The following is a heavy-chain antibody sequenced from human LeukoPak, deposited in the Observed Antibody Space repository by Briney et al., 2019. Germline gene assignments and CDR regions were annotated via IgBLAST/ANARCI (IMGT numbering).Heavy chain of an antibody. CDR1: GGSFSGYY. D-gene: IGHD5-24*01. V-gene: IGHV4-31*11. CDR2: IYYSGST. CDR3: ARRWGAFDI. J-gene: IGHJ3*02. Sequence: SETLSLTCAVYGGSFSGYYWSWIRQHPGKGLEWIGYIYYSGSTYYNPSLKSRVTISVDTSKNQFSLKLSSVTAADTAVYYCARRWGAFDIWGQGTMVTVSS.